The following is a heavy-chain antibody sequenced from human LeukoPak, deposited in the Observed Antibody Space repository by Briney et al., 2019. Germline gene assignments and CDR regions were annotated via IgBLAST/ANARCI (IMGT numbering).Heavy chain of an antibody. Sequence: QSGGSLRLSCAAAGLTFSTNSMNWVRQAPGKGLEWVSYISFSSSTIYYADSVKGRFTISRDNSKNTLYLQMNSLRAEDTAVYYCAKGARGYCSSTSCRPHFDYWGQGTLVTVSS. D-gene: IGHD2-2*01. V-gene: IGHV3-48*01. CDR3: AKGARGYCSSTSCRPHFDY. CDR1: GLTFSTNS. J-gene: IGHJ4*02. CDR2: ISFSSSTI.